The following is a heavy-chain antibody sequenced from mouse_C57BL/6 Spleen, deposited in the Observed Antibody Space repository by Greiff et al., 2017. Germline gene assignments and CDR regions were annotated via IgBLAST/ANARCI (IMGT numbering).Heavy chain of an antibody. CDR1: GYTFTSYW. D-gene: IGHD1-1*01. CDR2: IYPGSGST. J-gene: IGHJ2*01. Sequence: QVQLQQPGAELVKPGASVKMSCKASGYTFTSYWITWVKQRPGQGLEWIGDIYPGSGSTNYNEKFKSKATLTVDTSSSTAYMQLRSLTSEDSAVYYCARWGYGSSKGYWGQGTTLTVSS. CDR3: ARWGYGSSKGY. V-gene: IGHV1-55*01.